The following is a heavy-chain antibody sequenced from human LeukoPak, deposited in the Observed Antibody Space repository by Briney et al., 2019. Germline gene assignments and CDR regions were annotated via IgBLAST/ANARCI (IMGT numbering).Heavy chain of an antibody. CDR1: GYSFTSYW. J-gene: IGHJ4*02. CDR3: ARRPVGGNSDYHFDY. CDR2: IYPGDSDT. V-gene: IGHV5-51*01. Sequence: GESLKISCKGSGYSFTSYWIVWVRQMPGKGLEWMGIIYPGDSDTRYSPSFQGQVTISADKSISTAYLQWSSLKASDTAMYYCARRPVGGNSDYHFDYWGQGTLVTVSS. D-gene: IGHD4-23*01.